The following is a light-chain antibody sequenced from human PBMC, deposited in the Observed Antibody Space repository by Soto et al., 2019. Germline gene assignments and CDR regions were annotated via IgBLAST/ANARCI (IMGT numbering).Light chain of an antibody. Sequence: DIKMTQSPSTLSASVADRVTITCRASQSISSWLAWYQQKPGKAPKLLIYKASSLESGVPSRFSGSGSGTEFTLTISSLQPDDFATYYCQQYNSYSAWTFGQGTKVEIK. CDR2: KAS. CDR3: QQYNSYSAWT. J-gene: IGKJ1*01. CDR1: QSISSW. V-gene: IGKV1-5*03.